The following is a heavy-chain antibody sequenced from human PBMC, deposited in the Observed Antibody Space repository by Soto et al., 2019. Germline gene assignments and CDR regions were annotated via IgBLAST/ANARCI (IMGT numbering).Heavy chain of an antibody. CDR3: ARLVVSEYYLDS. D-gene: IGHD2-8*02. CDR1: GGSISSYY. J-gene: IGHJ4*02. V-gene: IGHV4-59*01. Sequence: QVQLQESGPGLVRPSETLSLTCTVSGGSISSYYWSWIRQPPGKGLEWIGYMYQGGSTKYNPSLQSRVTISVDTSKNQVSLNLMSVTAADTAVYYCARLVVSEYYLDSWGQGILVTVSS. CDR2: MYQGGST.